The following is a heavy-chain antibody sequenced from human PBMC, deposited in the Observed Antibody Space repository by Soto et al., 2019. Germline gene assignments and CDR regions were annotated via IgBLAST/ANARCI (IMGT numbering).Heavy chain of an antibody. J-gene: IGHJ6*02. CDR3: ARENTGGGMDV. D-gene: IGHD3-10*01. CDR2: IYYRGST. V-gene: IGHV4-61*01. CDR1: GGSVSIGSYY. Sequence: ETLSLTCTVSGGSVSIGSYYWSWIRQPPGKGLQWIGYIYYRGSTNYHPSLQSRVTISVDSSKNQFSLKLSSVTAADTAVYYCARENTGGGMDVWGQGTTVTVSS.